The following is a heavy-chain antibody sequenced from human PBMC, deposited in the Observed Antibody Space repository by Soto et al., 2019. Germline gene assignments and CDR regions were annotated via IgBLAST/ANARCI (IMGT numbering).Heavy chain of an antibody. D-gene: IGHD3-3*01. CDR2: IKSKTDGGTT. Sequence: PGGSLRLSCAASGFTFSNAWMSWARPAPGKGLEWVCRIKSKTDGGTTDYAAPVKGRFTISRDDSKNTLYLQMNSLKTEDTAVYYCTTDSLRFLDPYDYWGQGTLVTVSS. CDR1: GFTFSNAW. CDR3: TTDSLRFLDPYDY. V-gene: IGHV3-15*01. J-gene: IGHJ4*02.